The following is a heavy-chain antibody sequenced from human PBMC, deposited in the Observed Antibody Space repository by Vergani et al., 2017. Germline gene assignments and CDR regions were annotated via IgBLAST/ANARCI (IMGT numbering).Heavy chain of an antibody. V-gene: IGHV3-23*04. CDR1: GITFTNFA. D-gene: IGHD5-12*01. CDR3: TKGSRGYTGYFFDY. CDR2: ISGSGGFT. J-gene: IGHJ4*02. Sequence: EVDLVESGGGLAQPGGSLRLSCEASGITFTNFAMTLVRQAPGEGLEWVSGISGSGGFTYYADSVKGRFTISRDNSKNTLHLQMNSLRADDTAVYYCTKGSRGYTGYFFDYWGQGTLATVSS.